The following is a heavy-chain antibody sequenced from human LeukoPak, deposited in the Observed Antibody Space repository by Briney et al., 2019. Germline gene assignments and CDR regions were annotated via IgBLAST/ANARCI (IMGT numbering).Heavy chain of an antibody. CDR1: GGSISSSSYY. CDR3: ARAPYGSGSPNFDY. V-gene: IGHV4-39*07. D-gene: IGHD3-10*01. Sequence: PSETLSLTCTVSGGSISSSSYYWGWIRQPPGKGLEWIGSIYYSGSTYYNPSLKSRVTISVDTSKNQFSLKLSSVTAADTAVYYCARAPYGSGSPNFDYWGQGTLVTVSS. CDR2: IYYSGST. J-gene: IGHJ4*02.